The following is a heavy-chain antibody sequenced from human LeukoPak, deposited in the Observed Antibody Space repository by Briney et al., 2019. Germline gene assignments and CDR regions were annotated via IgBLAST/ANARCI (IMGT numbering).Heavy chain of an antibody. CDR3: ARDLGIAVAGRYFDY. Sequence: GASVKVSCKASGYTFTSYGISWVRQAPGQGLEWMGWIGAYNGNTNYAQKLQGRVTMTTDTSTSTAYMELRSLRSDDTAVYYCARDLGIAVAGRYFDYWGQGTLVTVSS. CDR2: IGAYNGNT. CDR1: GYTFTSYG. D-gene: IGHD6-19*01. J-gene: IGHJ4*02. V-gene: IGHV1-18*04.